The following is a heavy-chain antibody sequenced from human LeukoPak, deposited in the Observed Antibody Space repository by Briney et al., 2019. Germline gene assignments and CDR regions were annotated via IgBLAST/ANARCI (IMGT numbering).Heavy chain of an antibody. D-gene: IGHD1-26*01. CDR3: AREWEHSGNPPRGLGAFDI. CDR2: ISAYNGNT. J-gene: IGHJ3*02. Sequence: ASVKVSCKASGYTFTSYGISWVRQAPGQGLEWMGWISAYNGNTNYAQKLQGRVTMTADTSTSTAYMELRSLRSDDTAVYYCAREWEHSGNPPRGLGAFDIWGQGTMVTVSS. CDR1: GYTFTSYG. V-gene: IGHV1-18*01.